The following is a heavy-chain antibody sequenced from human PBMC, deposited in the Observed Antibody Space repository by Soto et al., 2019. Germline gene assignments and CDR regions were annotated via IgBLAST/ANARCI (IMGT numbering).Heavy chain of an antibody. Sequence: SQSFTLTCALPGDIVSSKSGTWDLLLPSPSRGLEWLGRTYYRSTFYIDYALSVKSRITITSDTSKNLLSLQLTSVTPEDTAVYYCVREAHAWNYDWFDPWGQGPLVTSPQ. CDR2: TYYRSTFYI. CDR3: VREAHAWNYDWFDP. V-gene: IGHV6-1*01. J-gene: IGHJ5*02. CDR1: GDIVSSKSGT. D-gene: IGHD1-7*01.